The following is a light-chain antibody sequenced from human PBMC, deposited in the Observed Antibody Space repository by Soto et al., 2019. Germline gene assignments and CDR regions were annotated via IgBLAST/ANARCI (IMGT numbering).Light chain of an antibody. Sequence: QSVLTQPPSVSGAPGQRVTISCTGSSSNIGAGYAVHWYQQLPGTAPKLLNYDNTNRPSGVPDRFSGSESGTSASLAITGLQAEDEADYYCQSYDTSLSASVFGGGTKVTVL. CDR3: QSYDTSLSASV. CDR2: DNT. V-gene: IGLV1-40*01. J-gene: IGLJ2*01. CDR1: SSNIGAGYA.